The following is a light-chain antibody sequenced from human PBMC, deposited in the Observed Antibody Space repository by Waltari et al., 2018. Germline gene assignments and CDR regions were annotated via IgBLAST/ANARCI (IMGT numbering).Light chain of an antibody. CDR1: QSISRY. Sequence: IMLTQSPGTLSLSPGERATLSCRASQSISRYLAWYQQKPGPAPRLLIYGASTRATGIPDRFSGRGSGTDFSLTISGLEPEDSAVYYCQHHFRLPATFGQGTKVEIK. V-gene: IGKV3-20*01. CDR3: QHHFRLPAT. CDR2: GAS. J-gene: IGKJ1*01.